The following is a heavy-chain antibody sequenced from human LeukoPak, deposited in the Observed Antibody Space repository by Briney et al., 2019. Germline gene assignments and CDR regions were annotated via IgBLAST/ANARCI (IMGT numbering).Heavy chain of an antibody. V-gene: IGHV3-30*18. J-gene: IGHJ4*02. CDR3: AKDGNGIVGATHVDY. CDR1: GFTFSSYG. D-gene: IGHD1-26*01. CDR2: ISYDGSNK. Sequence: GGSLSLSCAASGFTFSSYGMHWVRQAPGKGLEWVAVISYDGSNKYYADSVKGRFTISRDNSKNTLYLQMNSLRAEDTAVYYCAKDGNGIVGATHVDYWGQGTLVTVSS.